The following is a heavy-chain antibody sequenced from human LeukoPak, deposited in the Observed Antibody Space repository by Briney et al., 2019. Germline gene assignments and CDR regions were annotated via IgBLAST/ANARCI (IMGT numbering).Heavy chain of an antibody. CDR2: INPNSGGT. Sequence: VASVKVSCKASGYTFTGYYMHWVRQAPGQGLEWMGWINPNSGGTNYAQKFQGWVTMTRDTSISTAYMELSRLRSDDTAVYYCARTYYYGSGSYYNSGYYGMDVWGQGTTVTVSS. CDR1: GYTFTGYY. D-gene: IGHD3-10*01. J-gene: IGHJ6*02. CDR3: ARTYYYGSGSYYNSGYYGMDV. V-gene: IGHV1-2*04.